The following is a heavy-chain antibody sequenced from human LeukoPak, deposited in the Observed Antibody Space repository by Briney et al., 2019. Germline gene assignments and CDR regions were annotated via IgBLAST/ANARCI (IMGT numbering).Heavy chain of an antibody. Sequence: SETLSLTCAVYGGSFSGYYWSWIRQPPGKGLEWIGEINHSGSTNYNPSLKSRVTISVDTSKNQFSLKLSSVTAADTAVYYCARTSPGITMVRGVISPIGYWGQGTLVTVSS. V-gene: IGHV4-34*01. CDR1: GGSFSGYY. CDR3: ARTSPGITMVRGVISPIGY. J-gene: IGHJ4*02. D-gene: IGHD3-10*01. CDR2: INHSGST.